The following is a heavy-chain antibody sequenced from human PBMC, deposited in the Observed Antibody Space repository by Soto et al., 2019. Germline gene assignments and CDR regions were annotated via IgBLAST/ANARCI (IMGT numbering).Heavy chain of an antibody. CDR2: IYPGDSDT. Sequence: GESLKVSCQGSGYSFTSYWSGWVRPMPGKGLEWMGIIYPGDSDTRYSPSFQGQVTISADKSISTAYLQWSSLKASDTAMYYCARRRHGDYPIDYWGQGTLVTVSS. V-gene: IGHV5-51*03. CDR1: GYSFTSYW. J-gene: IGHJ4*02. D-gene: IGHD4-17*01. CDR3: ARRRHGDYPIDY.